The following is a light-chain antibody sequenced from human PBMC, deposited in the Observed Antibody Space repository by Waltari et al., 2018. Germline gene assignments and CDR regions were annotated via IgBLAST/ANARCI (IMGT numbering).Light chain of an antibody. CDR2: GAS. CDR3: QHYVRLPVT. V-gene: IGKV3-20*01. Sequence: EIVLTQSPGTLSLSPGASATLSCRASQSVSRSLAWYQQKPGQAPSLLIYGASSRATGVPDMFSGSGSGTDVRLTISRLEPEDFAVYYCQHYVRLPVTFGQGTKVEIK. J-gene: IGKJ1*01. CDR1: QSVSRS.